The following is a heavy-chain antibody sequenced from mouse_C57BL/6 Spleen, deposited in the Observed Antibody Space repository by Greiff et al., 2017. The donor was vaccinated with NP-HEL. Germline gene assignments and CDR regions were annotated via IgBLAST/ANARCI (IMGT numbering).Heavy chain of an antibody. D-gene: IGHD1-1*01. J-gene: IGHJ1*03. CDR2: ISDGGSYT. V-gene: IGHV5-4*01. Sequence: EVQGVESGGGLVKPGGSLKLSCAASGFTFSSYAMSWVRQTPEKRLEWVATISDGGSYTYYPDNVKGRFTISRDNAKNNLYLQMSHLKSEDTAMYYCARGITTVGDWYFDVWGTGTTVTVSS. CDR3: ARGITTVGDWYFDV. CDR1: GFTFSSYA.